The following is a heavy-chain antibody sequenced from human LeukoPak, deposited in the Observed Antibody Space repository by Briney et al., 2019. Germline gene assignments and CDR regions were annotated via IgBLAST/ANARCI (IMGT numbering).Heavy chain of an antibody. V-gene: IGHV4-34*01. J-gene: IGHJ4*02. Sequence: ASEALSLTCAVYGGSFSGYYWSWIRQPPGKGLEWIGEINHSGSTNYNPSLKSRVTISVDTSKNQFSLKLSSVTAADTAVYYCARGRRAVAVFDYWGQGTLVTVSS. D-gene: IGHD6-19*01. CDR1: GGSFSGYY. CDR3: ARGRRAVAVFDY. CDR2: INHSGST.